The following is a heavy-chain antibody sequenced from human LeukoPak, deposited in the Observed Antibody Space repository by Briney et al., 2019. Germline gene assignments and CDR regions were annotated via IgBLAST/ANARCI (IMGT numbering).Heavy chain of an antibody. V-gene: IGHV3-48*03. D-gene: IGHD3-22*01. Sequence: PGGSLSLSCAASGFDFGAYEMNWVRQAPGKGLEWVAYIAGSDSTIYYADSVRGRFTISRDNAKKSLYLQMNSLRAEDTALYYCTALGYHLDSWGQGTLVTVSS. CDR3: TALGYHLDS. CDR2: IAGSDSTI. CDR1: GFDFGAYE. J-gene: IGHJ4*02.